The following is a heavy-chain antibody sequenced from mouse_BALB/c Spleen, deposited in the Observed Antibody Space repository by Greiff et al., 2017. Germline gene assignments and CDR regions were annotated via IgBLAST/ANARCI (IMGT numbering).Heavy chain of an antibody. CDR1: GYTFTDYA. CDR2: ISTYYGDA. J-gene: IGHJ4*01. CDR3: ARGGGSSYAMDY. Sequence: VQLQQSGAELVRPGVSVKISCKGSGYTFTDYAMHWVKQSHAKSLEWIGVISTYYGDASYNQKFKGKATMTVDKSSSTAYMELARLTSEDSAIYYCARGGGSSYAMDYWGQGTSVTVSS. V-gene: IGHV1S137*01.